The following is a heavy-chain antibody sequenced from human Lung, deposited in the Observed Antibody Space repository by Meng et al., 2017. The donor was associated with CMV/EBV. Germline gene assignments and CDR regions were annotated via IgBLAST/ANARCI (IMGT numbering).Heavy chain of an antibody. D-gene: IGHD3-16*01. CDR2: MVYGGST. CDR1: RGSSSSGSHC. J-gene: IGHJ5*02. CDR3: ARVWGGDNWLDP. Sequence: AFARGSSSSGSHCWGRGRQAPGEWLEWIERMVYGGSTFYNASLKSRVSISIYVSKNQFSLSLSSVTAADTAVYDCARVWGGDNWLDPWGQGIPVTVSS. V-gene: IGHV4-39*07.